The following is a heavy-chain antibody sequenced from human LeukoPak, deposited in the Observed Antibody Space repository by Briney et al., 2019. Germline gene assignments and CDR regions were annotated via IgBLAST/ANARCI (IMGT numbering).Heavy chain of an antibody. J-gene: IGHJ5*02. CDR3: ARQPRLRWWFDP. CDR1: GGSISSYY. V-gene: IGHV4-59*01. D-gene: IGHD3-16*02. CDR2: IYYSGST. Sequence: SETLSLTCTVSGGSISSYYWSWIRQPPGKGLEWIGYIYYSGSTNYNPSLKSRVTILVDTSKNQFSLKLSSVTAADTAVYYCARQPRLRWWFDPWGQGTLVTVSS.